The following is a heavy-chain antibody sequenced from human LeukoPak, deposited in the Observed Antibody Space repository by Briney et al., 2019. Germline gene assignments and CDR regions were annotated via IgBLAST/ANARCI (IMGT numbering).Heavy chain of an antibody. J-gene: IGHJ6*04. CDR3: AKDLGCSGGSCSPRDYYYYYGIDV. Sequence: GGSLRLSCAASGFTFSSYSMNWVRQAPGKGLEWVSSISSSSSYIYYADSVKGRFTISRDNSKNTLYLQMNSLRAEDTAVYYCAKDLGCSGGSCSPRDYYYYYGIDVWGKGTTVTVSS. CDR1: GFTFSSYS. V-gene: IGHV3-21*01. CDR2: ISSSSSYI. D-gene: IGHD2-15*01.